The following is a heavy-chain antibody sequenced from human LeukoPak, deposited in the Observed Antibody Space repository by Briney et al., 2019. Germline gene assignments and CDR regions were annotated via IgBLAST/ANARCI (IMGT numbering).Heavy chain of an antibody. V-gene: IGHV4-39*07. D-gene: IGHD6-13*01. CDR2: IYYSGST. CDR1: GGSISSSSYY. J-gene: IGHJ6*03. CDR3: ARGSSSWAYMDV. Sequence: SETLSLTCTVSGGSISSSSYYWGWIRQPPGKGLEWIGSIYYSGSTYYNPSLKSRVTISVDTSKNQFSLKLSSVTAADTAVYYCARGSSSWAYMDVWGKGTTVTVSS.